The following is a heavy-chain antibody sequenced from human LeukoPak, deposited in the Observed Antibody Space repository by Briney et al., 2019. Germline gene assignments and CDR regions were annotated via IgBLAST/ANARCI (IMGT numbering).Heavy chain of an antibody. CDR3: ARAMYYYDSSGYYSPNY. J-gene: IGHJ4*02. V-gene: IGHV7-4-1*02. Sequence: ASVKVSCTASGYTFTSYAMNWVRQAPGQGLEWMGWINTNTGNPTYAQGFTGRFVFSLDTSVSTAYLQISSLKAEDTAVYYCARAMYYYDSSGYYSPNYWGQGTLVTVSS. CDR1: GYTFTSYA. D-gene: IGHD3-22*01. CDR2: INTNTGNP.